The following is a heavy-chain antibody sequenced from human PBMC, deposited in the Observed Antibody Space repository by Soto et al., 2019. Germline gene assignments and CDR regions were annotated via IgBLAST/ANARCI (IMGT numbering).Heavy chain of an antibody. V-gene: IGHV1-46*01. CDR1: GYIFTAYS. CDR2: VNPSGGST. CDR3: AREENCSDGICYSEYFQR. Sequence: AAVKVSCKASGYIFTAYSMHWVRQAPGQGLEWMGVVNPSGGSTHYAQKFQGRISRTRDTSTSTVYMDLSSLTSEDTAVYYCAREENCSDGICYSEYFQRWGQGTLVTVSS. J-gene: IGHJ1*01. D-gene: IGHD2-15*01.